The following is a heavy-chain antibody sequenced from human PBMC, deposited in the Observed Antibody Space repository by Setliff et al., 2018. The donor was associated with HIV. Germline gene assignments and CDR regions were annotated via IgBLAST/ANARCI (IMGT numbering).Heavy chain of an antibody. D-gene: IGHD3-22*01. V-gene: IGHV4-4*07. CDR3: ARAGNDYYDSNGYYYVVDWFDS. CDR2: IYSSGGT. J-gene: IGHJ5*01. Sequence: ASETLSLTCTVSGDSMSGYYWSWIRQPAGKGLEWIGRIYSSGGTNYNPSLKSRLTISIDMSKNQFSLKLNSVTAADTAVYYCARAGNDYYDSNGYYYVVDWFDSWGQGTLVTVSS. CDR1: GDSMSGYY.